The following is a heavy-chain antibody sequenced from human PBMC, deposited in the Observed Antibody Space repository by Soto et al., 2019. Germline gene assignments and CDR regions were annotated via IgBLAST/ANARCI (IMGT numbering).Heavy chain of an antibody. Sequence: SVKVSCKASGYTFTSYGISWVRQAPGQGLEWMGGIIPIFGTANYAQKFQGRVTITADESTSTAYMELSSLRSEDTAVYYCARDGPDDYGGNWGQGTLVTVSS. CDR3: ARDGPDDYGGN. CDR2: IIPIFGTA. J-gene: IGHJ4*02. CDR1: GYTFTSYG. D-gene: IGHD4-17*01. V-gene: IGHV1-69*13.